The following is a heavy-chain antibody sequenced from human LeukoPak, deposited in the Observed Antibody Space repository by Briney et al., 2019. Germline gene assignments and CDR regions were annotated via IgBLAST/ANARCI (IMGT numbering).Heavy chain of an antibody. CDR3: ARGKKDIVVVPAVTYFDY. J-gene: IGHJ4*02. CDR1: GGSISSYY. Sequence: PWQTLSLTWTVSGGSISSYYWSWIRQPPGKGREWVGYIYYSGSTNNNPSLKSRVTISVDTSKNQFSLKLSSVTAADTAVYYCARGKKDIVVVPAVTYFDYWGQATLVTVSS. V-gene: IGHV4-59*01. CDR2: IYYSGST. D-gene: IGHD2-2*01.